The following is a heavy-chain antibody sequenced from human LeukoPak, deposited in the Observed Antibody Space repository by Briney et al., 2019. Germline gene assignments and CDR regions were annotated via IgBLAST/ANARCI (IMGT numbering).Heavy chain of an antibody. V-gene: IGHV4-34*01. Sequence: PSETLSLTCAVYGGSFSGYYWSWIRQPPGKGLEWIGEINHSGSTNYNPSLNSRVTISVDTSKNQFSLKLSSVTAADTAVYYCAKGGPTDIVVVVAGGDKGSLDPWGQGTLVTVSS. J-gene: IGHJ5*02. CDR1: GGSFSGYY. CDR3: AKGGPTDIVVVVAGGDKGSLDP. CDR2: INHSGST. D-gene: IGHD2-15*01.